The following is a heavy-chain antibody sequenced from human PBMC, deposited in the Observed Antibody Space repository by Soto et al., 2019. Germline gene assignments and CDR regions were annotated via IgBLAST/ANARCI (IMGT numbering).Heavy chain of an antibody. CDR2: INGDGSAT. CDR1: GFAFSHYW. Sequence: VGSLRLSCTASGFAFSHYWMHWVRQAPGKGLMWVSRINGDGSATTYADSVKGRFTISRDNAKNTLYLQMNSLRAEDTAVYYCVRSDWFDPWGQGTLVTVSS. CDR3: VRSDWFDP. J-gene: IGHJ5*02. V-gene: IGHV3-74*01.